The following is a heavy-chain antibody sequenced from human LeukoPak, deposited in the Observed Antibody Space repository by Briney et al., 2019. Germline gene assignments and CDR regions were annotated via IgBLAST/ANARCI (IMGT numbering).Heavy chain of an antibody. CDR3: AKHSRSVATILGLFDY. D-gene: IGHD5-12*01. Sequence: GGSLRLSCAASGFTFSSYALSWVRQAPGKGLEWVSAISGSGGSTYYADSVKGRFTISRDNSKNTLYLQMNSLRAEDTAVYYCAKHSRSVATILGLFDYWGQGTLVTVSS. CDR1: GFTFSSYA. J-gene: IGHJ4*02. CDR2: ISGSGGST. V-gene: IGHV3-23*01.